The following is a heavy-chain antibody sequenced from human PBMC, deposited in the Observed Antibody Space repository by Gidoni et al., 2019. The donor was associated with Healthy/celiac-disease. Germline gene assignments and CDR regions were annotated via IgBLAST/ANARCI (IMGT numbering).Heavy chain of an antibody. D-gene: IGHD3-10*01. CDR1: GFTFSSYG. V-gene: IGHV3-30*18. CDR3: AKDEPAPGSY. J-gene: IGHJ4*02. Sequence: QVQLVESGGGVVQPGRSLRLSCAASGFTFSSYGMHWVRQAPGKGLEWVAVISYDGSNKYYADSVKGRFTISRDNSKNTLYLQMNSLRAEDTAVYYCAKDEPAPGSYWGQGTLVTVSS. CDR2: ISYDGSNK.